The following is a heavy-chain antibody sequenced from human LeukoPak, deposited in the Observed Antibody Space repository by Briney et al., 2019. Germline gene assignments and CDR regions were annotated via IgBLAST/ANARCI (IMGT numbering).Heavy chain of an antibody. V-gene: IGHV4-34*01. CDR1: GGSFSDYY. J-gene: IGHJ4*02. D-gene: IGHD3-16*01. CDR2: INHSGST. CDR3: ARVGFGGADFDY. Sequence: SETLSLTCAVYGGSFSDYYWSWIRQPPGKGLEWIGEINHSGSTNYNPSLKSRVTISVDTSKNQLSLKLSSVTAADTAVYYCARVGFGGADFDYWGQGTLVTVSS.